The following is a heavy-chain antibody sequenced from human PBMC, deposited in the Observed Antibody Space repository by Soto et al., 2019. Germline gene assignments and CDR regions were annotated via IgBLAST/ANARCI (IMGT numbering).Heavy chain of an antibody. D-gene: IGHD3-22*01. CDR2: INPNSGGT. Sequence: GASVKVSCKASGYTFTGYYMHWVRQAPGQGLEWMGWINPNSGGTNYAQKFQGWVTMTRDTSISTAYMELSRLRSDDTAVYYCARVAGRYDSSGYAFDIWGQGTMVTVSS. V-gene: IGHV1-2*04. CDR1: GYTFTGYY. J-gene: IGHJ3*02. CDR3: ARVAGRYDSSGYAFDI.